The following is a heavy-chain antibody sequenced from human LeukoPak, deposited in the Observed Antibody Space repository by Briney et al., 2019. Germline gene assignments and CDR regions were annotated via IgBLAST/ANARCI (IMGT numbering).Heavy chain of an antibody. Sequence: SETLSLTCTVSGASITSYYWSWVRQPPGRGLEWIGYIYHTGSTSYNPSLKSRVTISVDTSKSQFSLKLSSVTAADTAAYFCARRQYGALDIWGQGTMVTVSS. CDR2: IYHTGST. J-gene: IGHJ3*02. D-gene: IGHD2/OR15-2a*01. V-gene: IGHV4-59*08. CDR3: ARRQYGALDI. CDR1: GASITSYY.